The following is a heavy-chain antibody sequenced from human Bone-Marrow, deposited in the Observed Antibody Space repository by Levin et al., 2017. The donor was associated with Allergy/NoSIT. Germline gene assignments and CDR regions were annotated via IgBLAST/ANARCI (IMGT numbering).Heavy chain of an antibody. Sequence: GESLKISCAASGFTFSSYAMSWVRQAPGKGLEWVSAISGSGGSTYYADSVKGRFTISRDNSKNTLYLQMNSLRAEDTAVYYCAKHPRPKYSSSSSFDYWGQGTLVTVSS. CDR3: AKHPRPKYSSSSSFDY. V-gene: IGHV3-23*01. J-gene: IGHJ4*02. CDR2: ISGSGGST. D-gene: IGHD6-6*01. CDR1: GFTFSSYA.